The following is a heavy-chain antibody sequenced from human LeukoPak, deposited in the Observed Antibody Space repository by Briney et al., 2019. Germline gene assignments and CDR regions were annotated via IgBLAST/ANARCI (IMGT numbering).Heavy chain of an antibody. J-gene: IGHJ4*02. CDR2: ISGRGGST. CDR1: GFTFSSYA. V-gene: IGHV3-23*01. CDR3: AKAGGYYYESSGYYRYFDY. D-gene: IGHD3-22*01. Sequence: GGSLRLSCAASGFTFSSYAMSWVRQAPGKGLEWVSVISGRGGSTYYADSVKGRFTISRDNSKNTLYLQMNSLRAEDTAVYYCAKAGGYYYESSGYYRYFDYWGQGTLVTASS.